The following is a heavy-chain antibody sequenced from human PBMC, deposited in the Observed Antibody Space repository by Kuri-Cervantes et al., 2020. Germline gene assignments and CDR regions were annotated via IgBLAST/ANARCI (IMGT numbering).Heavy chain of an antibody. D-gene: IGHD2-15*01. CDR1: GFTSSGYW. CDR3: SRDMGWGGIDY. CDR2: INSDGSST. J-gene: IGHJ4*02. V-gene: IGHV3-74*01. Sequence: GGSLRLSCAASGFTSSGYWMHWVRQAPGKGLVWVSRINSDGSSTNYADSVKGRFTISRDNAKNTVYLQMNSLRVDDTAVYYCSRDMGWGGIDYWGQGILVTVSS.